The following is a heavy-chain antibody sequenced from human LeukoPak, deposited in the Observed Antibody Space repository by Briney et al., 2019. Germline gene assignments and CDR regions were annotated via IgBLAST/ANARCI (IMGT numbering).Heavy chain of an antibody. CDR2: IYYSGST. D-gene: IGHD3-10*01. J-gene: IGHJ4*02. CDR1: GGSISSYY. Sequence: SETLSLTCTVSGGSISSYYWSWIRQPPGKGLEWIGYIYYSGSTNYNPSLKSRVTISVDTSKNQFSLKLGSVTAADTAVYYCASSPAMVRGPPDYWGQGTLVTVSS. V-gene: IGHV4-59*01. CDR3: ASSPAMVRGPPDY.